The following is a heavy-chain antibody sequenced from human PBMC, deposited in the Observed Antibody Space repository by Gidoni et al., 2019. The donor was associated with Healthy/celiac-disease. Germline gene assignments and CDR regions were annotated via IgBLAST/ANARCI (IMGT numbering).Heavy chain of an antibody. CDR3: ARVHRASGWYDVGSDY. CDR1: GGSFSGYY. V-gene: IGHV4-34*01. D-gene: IGHD6-19*01. Sequence: QVQLQQWGAGLLKPSETLSLTCAVYGGSFSGYYWSWIRQPPGKGLEWIGEINHSGSTNSNPSLKSRVTISVDTSKNQFSLKLSSVTAADTAVYYCARVHRASGWYDVGSDYWGQGTLVTVSS. J-gene: IGHJ4*02. CDR2: INHSGST.